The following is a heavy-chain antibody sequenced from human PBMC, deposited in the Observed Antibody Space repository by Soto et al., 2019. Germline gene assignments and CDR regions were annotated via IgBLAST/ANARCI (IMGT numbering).Heavy chain of an antibody. CDR3: AREQASWISEGYDF. D-gene: IGHD6-13*01. Sequence: QVQLVQSGADLKKPGASLKLSCKASGYTFINYNINWVRQAPGQGREWLGRISPSTGKTDYPQKFQGRGSMTTDTSTSTAYMELRGMTSDDTAVSYCAREQASWISEGYDFWGQGTRVTVSS. CDR1: GYTFINYN. CDR2: ISPSTGKT. J-gene: IGHJ3*01. V-gene: IGHV1-18*01.